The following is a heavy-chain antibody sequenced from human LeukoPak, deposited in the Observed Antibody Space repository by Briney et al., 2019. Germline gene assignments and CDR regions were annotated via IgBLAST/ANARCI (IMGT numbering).Heavy chain of an antibody. V-gene: IGHV4-4*07. CDR3: ARVYSGYDLPGSLANYYFDY. Sequence: SETLSHTRTVSGGSISRYYWSWIRQPAGKGLEWIGRFYSGGSADYNPSLKSRVTMSVDTSKNQFSLKLSSVTAADTAVYYCARVYSGYDLPGSLANYYFDYWGQGTLVTVSS. CDR2: FYSGGSA. J-gene: IGHJ4*02. CDR1: GGSISRYY. D-gene: IGHD5-12*01.